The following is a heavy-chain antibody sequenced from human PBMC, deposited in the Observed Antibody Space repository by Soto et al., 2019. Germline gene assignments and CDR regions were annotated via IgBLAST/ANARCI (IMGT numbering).Heavy chain of an antibody. Sequence: GEDRKISCKGSGYSFTNYWIGWVRQMPGKGLEWMGIIYPVDSDTRYSPSFQGQVTISADKSISTAYLQWSSLQASDSAMYFCAIAIGGPSSCATDVCCPAPT. D-gene: IGHD1-26*01. CDR2: IYPVDSDT. V-gene: IGHV5-51*01. J-gene: IGHJ6*02. CDR1: GYSFTNYW. CDR3: AIAIGGPSSCATDV.